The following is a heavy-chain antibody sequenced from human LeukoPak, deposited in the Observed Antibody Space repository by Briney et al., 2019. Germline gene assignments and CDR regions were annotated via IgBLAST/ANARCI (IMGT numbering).Heavy chain of an antibody. Sequence: GRSMRLSCAAYGFTFNSYGMHWVRQAPGKGLEWVAVILNDGRNKCHADSMKGRFSISRDNYTNTLYLQMNSLRAEDTAVYYCAKHQNTMVRGVPYYYYGMDVWGQGTTVTVSS. J-gene: IGHJ6*02. CDR1: GFTFNSYG. D-gene: IGHD3-10*01. V-gene: IGHV3-30*18. CDR3: AKHQNTMVRGVPYYYYGMDV. CDR2: ILNDGRNK.